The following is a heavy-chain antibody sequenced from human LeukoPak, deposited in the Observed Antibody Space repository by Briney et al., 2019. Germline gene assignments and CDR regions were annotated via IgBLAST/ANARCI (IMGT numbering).Heavy chain of an antibody. CDR1: GYTFTSYD. J-gene: IGHJ6*03. CDR3: ARAGVVRTSSSWVLFYYYYMDV. Sequence: ASVKVSCKASGYTFTSYDINWVRQATGQGLEWMGWMNPNSGNTGYAQKFQGRVTMTRNTSISTAYMELSSLRSEDTAVYYCARAGVVRTSSSWVLFYYYYMDVWGKGTTVTVSS. V-gene: IGHV1-8*01. D-gene: IGHD6-13*01. CDR2: MNPNSGNT.